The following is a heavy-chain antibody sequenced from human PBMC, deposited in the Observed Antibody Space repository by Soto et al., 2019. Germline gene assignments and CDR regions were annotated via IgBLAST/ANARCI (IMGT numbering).Heavy chain of an antibody. CDR1: GFTFSSYW. V-gene: IGHV3-7*01. J-gene: IGHJ4*02. D-gene: IGHD5-18*01. CDR3: ARVGPSSGYSYGDLFDY. CDR2: IKQDGSEK. Sequence: VQLVESGGGLVQPGGSLRLSCAASGFTFSSYWMSWVRQAPGKGLEWVANIKQDGSEKYYVDSVKGRFTISRDNAKNSLYLQMNSLRAEDTAVYYCARVGPSSGYSYGDLFDYWGQGTLVTVSS.